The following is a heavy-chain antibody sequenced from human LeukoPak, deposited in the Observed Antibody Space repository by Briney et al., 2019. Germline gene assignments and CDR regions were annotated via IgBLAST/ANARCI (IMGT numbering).Heavy chain of an antibody. Sequence: SETLSLTCSVSGDSIGRYYWTWIRQSPGKGLEWIGYIYYGGSTNYSPSLQSRVSISVDTSNNQFSLQLRSVTATDTAIYYCARGRARDGSYPWLDSWGQGTLVTVSS. D-gene: IGHD3-16*02. CDR1: GDSIGRYY. CDR3: ARGRARDGSYPWLDS. V-gene: IGHV4-59*01. J-gene: IGHJ5*01. CDR2: IYYGGST.